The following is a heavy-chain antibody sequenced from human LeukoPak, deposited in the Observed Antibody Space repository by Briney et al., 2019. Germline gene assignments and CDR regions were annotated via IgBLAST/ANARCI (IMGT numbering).Heavy chain of an antibody. CDR2: IYTSGST. Sequence: SETLSLTCTVSGGSISSSSYYWSWIRQPAGKGLEWIGRIYTSGSTNYNPSLKSRVTISVDTSKNQFSLKLSSVTAADTAVYYCARDGYCSGGSCSFDYWGQGTLVTVSS. CDR3: ARDGYCSGGSCSFDY. J-gene: IGHJ4*02. CDR1: GGSISSSSYY. V-gene: IGHV4-61*02. D-gene: IGHD2-15*01.